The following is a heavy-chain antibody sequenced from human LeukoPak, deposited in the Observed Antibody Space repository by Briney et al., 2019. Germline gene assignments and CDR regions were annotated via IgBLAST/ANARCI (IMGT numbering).Heavy chain of an antibody. CDR3: ARDTYSLDVVPAAKYWFDP. CDR1: GYSISSGYY. Sequence: SETLSLTCTVSGYSISSGYYWSWIRQPAGKGLEWIGRIYTSGSTNYNPSLKSRVTMSVDTSKNQFSLKLSSVTAADTAVYYCARDTYSLDVVPAAKYWFDPWGQGTLVTVSS. CDR2: IYTSGST. V-gene: IGHV4-4*07. J-gene: IGHJ5*02. D-gene: IGHD2-2*01.